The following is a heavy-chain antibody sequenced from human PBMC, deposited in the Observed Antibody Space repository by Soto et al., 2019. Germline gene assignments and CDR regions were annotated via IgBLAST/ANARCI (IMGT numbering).Heavy chain of an antibody. CDR3: ARDRGVARGWFDP. V-gene: IGHV3-23*01. Sequence: GGSLRLSCAASGFTFTSYAMAWVRQAPGKGLEWVSAVIGSGSRTYYADSVKDRFTISRDNFKNTLYLQMNVLRAEDTAVYYCARDRGVARGWFDPWGRGTLVTVSS. CDR2: VIGSGSRT. D-gene: IGHD5-12*01. J-gene: IGHJ5*02. CDR1: GFTFTSYA.